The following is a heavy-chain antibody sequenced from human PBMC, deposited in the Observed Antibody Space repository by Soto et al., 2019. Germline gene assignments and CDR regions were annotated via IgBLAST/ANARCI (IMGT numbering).Heavy chain of an antibody. D-gene: IGHD3-22*01. CDR3: VQDSSGYGMDV. CDR2: IYWDDGK. Sequence: SGPTLVNPTQTLTLTCTFSGFSLTSSGGGVGWIRQPPGKALEWLALIYWDDGKHYRPSLKSRLTITKDTSKNQVVLTMTNMDPVDTATYYCVQDSSGYGMDVWGQGT. CDR1: GFSLTSSGGG. J-gene: IGHJ6*02. V-gene: IGHV2-5*02.